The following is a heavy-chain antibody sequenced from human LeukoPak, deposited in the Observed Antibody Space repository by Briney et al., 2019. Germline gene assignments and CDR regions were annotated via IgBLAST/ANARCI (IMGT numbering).Heavy chain of an antibody. CDR1: GGSISSSSYY. V-gene: IGHV4-39*01. Sequence: SETLSLTCTVSGGSISSSSYYWGWIRQPPGKGLEWIGSIYYSGSTYYNPSLKSRVTISVDTSKNQFSLKLSSVTAADTAVYYCARRTRFLVAGLGYFDYWGQGTLVTVSS. CDR3: ARRTRFLVAGLGYFDY. CDR2: IYYSGST. J-gene: IGHJ4*02. D-gene: IGHD6-19*01.